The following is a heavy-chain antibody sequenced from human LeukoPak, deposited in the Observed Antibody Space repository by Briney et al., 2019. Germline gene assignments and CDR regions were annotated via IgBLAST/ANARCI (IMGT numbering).Heavy chain of an antibody. Sequence: GGSLRLSCAASGFTFSSYGMHWVRQAPGKGLEWVAVIWYDGSNKYYADSVKGRFTISRDNSKNTLYLQMNSLRAEDTAVYYCAREAGIAAAGTDYWGQGTLVTVSS. CDR2: IWYDGSNK. V-gene: IGHV3-33*01. D-gene: IGHD6-13*01. CDR3: AREAGIAAAGTDY. CDR1: GFTFSSYG. J-gene: IGHJ4*02.